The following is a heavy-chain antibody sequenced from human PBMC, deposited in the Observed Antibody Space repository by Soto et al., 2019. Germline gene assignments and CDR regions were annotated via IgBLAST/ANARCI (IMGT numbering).Heavy chain of an antibody. V-gene: IGHV1-46*01. J-gene: IGHJ5*02. CDR3: ARSSGSAYWFDP. CDR2: INPSGGST. D-gene: IGHD6-6*01. CDR1: GYTFTNSY. Sequence: ASVKVSCKASGYTFTNSYVHWVRQAPGQGLEWMGIINPSGGSTNYAQKLQGRVTMTTDTSTSTAYMELRSLRSDDTAVYYCARSSGSAYWFDPWGQGTLVTVSS.